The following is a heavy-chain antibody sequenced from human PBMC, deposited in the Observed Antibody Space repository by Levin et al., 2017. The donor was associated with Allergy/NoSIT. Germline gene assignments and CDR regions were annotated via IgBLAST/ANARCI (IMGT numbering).Heavy chain of an antibody. CDR3: SNYDILTGFLS. D-gene: IGHD3-9*01. V-gene: IGHV3-73*01. Sequence: PGGSLRLSCAASGFTLSGSAVHWVRQASGKGLEWLGRIRSKANNYATAYAASVQGRFIISRDDSKNTADLQMNSLKTKDTAVYYCSNYDILTGFLSWGQGTLVTVSS. CDR1: GFTLSGSA. CDR2: IRSKANNYAT. J-gene: IGHJ5*02.